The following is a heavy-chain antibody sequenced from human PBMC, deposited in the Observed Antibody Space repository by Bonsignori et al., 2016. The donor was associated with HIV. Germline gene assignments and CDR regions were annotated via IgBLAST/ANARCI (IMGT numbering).Heavy chain of an antibody. V-gene: IGHV1-69*01. CDR3: ARGRRGDDSSGYSLANAFDI. D-gene: IGHD3-22*01. CDR2: IIPIFGTA. J-gene: IGHJ3*02. Sequence: WVRQAPGQGLEWMGGIIPIFGTANYAQKFQGRVTITADESTSTAYMELSSLRSEDTAVYYCARGRRGDDSSGYSLANAFDIWGQGTMVTVSS.